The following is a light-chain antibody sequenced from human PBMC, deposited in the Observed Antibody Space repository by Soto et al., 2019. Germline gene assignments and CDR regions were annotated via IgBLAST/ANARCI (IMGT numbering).Light chain of an antibody. V-gene: IGKV3-20*01. CDR3: QQYGSSPWT. Sequence: EIVLTQSPGTLSLSPGERATLSCRAGQSVSSSYLAWYQQKPGQAPRLLIYGASSRATGIPDRFSGSGSGTDFTLTISRLEPEDFATYYCQQYGSSPWTFGQGTKVEIK. CDR1: QSVSSSY. J-gene: IGKJ1*01. CDR2: GAS.